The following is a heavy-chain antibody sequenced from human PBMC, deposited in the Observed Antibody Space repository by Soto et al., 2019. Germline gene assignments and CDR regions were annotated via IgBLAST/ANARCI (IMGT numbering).Heavy chain of an antibody. D-gene: IGHD3-22*01. J-gene: IGHJ4*02. V-gene: IGHV2-26*01. CDR1: GFSLSNARMG. CDR2: IFSNDEK. Sequence: QVTLKESGPVLVKPTETLTLTCTVSGFSLSNARMGVSWIRQPPGKALEWLAHIFSNDEKSYSTSLKSRLTXSXDXXKSQVVLTMTNMDPVDTATYYCARIWYDSSGYPDYWGQGTLVTVSS. CDR3: ARIWYDSSGYPDY.